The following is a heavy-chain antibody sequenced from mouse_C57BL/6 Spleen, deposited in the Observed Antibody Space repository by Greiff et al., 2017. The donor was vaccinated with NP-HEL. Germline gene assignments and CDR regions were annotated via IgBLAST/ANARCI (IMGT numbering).Heavy chain of an antibody. CDR3: TAGLAAY. CDR2: IDPDDGDT. D-gene: IGHD3-1*01. J-gene: IGHJ3*01. V-gene: IGHV14-4*01. Sequence: VQLQQSGAELVRPGASVKLSCTASGFNFTDYYMHWVKQRPEQGLEWIGWIDPDDGDTDYAPKFQGKATITADTSSNTAYLQLSSLTSEDSAVYYCTAGLAAYWGQGTLVTVSA. CDR1: GFNFTDYY.